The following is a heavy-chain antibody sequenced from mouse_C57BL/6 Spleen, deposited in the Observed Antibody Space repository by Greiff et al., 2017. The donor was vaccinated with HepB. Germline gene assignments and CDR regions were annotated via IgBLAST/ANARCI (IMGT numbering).Heavy chain of an antibody. CDR1: GFTFSDYY. CDR2: INYDGSST. V-gene: IGHV5-16*01. D-gene: IGHD1-1*02. J-gene: IGHJ4*01. CDR3: ARHYQFFYAMDY. Sequence: EVKLMESEGGLVQPGSSMKLSCTASGFTFSDYYMAWVRQVPEKGLEWVANINYDGSSTYYLDSLKSRFIISRDNAKNILYLQMSSLKSEDTATYYCARHYQFFYAMDYWGQGTSVTVSS.